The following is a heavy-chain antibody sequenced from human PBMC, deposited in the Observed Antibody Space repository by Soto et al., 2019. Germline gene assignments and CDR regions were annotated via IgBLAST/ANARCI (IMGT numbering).Heavy chain of an antibody. V-gene: IGHV1-69*12. D-gene: IGHD6-19*01. Sequence: QVQLVQSGAEVKKPGSSVKVSCKVSGGTFSNYAIDWVRLAPGHGIEWMGGIDPIFGTTYYKKNFQGRATIIADDSTTTAYLEMSSLRSEDTAIYYCSRVEAVAGRYNYNGLDVWGQGTAVPVSS. CDR3: SRVEAVAGRYNYNGLDV. J-gene: IGHJ6*02. CDR1: GGTFSNYA. CDR2: IDPIFGTT.